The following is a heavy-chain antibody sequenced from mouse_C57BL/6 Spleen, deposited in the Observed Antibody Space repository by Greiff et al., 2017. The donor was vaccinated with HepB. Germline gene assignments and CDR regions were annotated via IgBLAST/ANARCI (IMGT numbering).Heavy chain of an antibody. J-gene: IGHJ2*01. CDR3: ARDYGSSYYFDY. CDR1: GYTFTSYW. D-gene: IGHD1-1*01. V-gene: IGHV1-72*01. Sequence: QVQLQQSGAELVKPGASVKLSCKASGYTFTSYWMHWVKQRPGRGLEWIGRIDTNSGGTKYNEKFKSKATLTVDKPSSTAYMQLSSLTSEDSAVYYCARDYGSSYYFDYWGQGTTLTVSS. CDR2: IDTNSGGT.